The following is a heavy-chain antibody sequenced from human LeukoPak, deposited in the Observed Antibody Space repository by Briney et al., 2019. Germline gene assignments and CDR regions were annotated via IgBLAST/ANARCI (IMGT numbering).Heavy chain of an antibody. V-gene: IGHV3-30*02. D-gene: IGHD3-10*01. CDR1: GFTFSSYG. CDR3: AKVTDWFGELSPGY. J-gene: IGHJ4*02. Sequence: EAGGSLRLSCAASGFTFSSYGMHWVRQAPGKGLEWVAFIRYDGSNKYYADSVKGRFTISRDNSKNTLYLQMNSLRAEDTAVYYCAKVTDWFGELSPGYWGQGTLVTVSS. CDR2: IRYDGSNK.